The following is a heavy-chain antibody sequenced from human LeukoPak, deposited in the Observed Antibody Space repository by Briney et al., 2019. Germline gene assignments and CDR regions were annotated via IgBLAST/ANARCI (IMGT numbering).Heavy chain of an antibody. J-gene: IGHJ4*02. D-gene: IGHD3-3*01. Sequence: ASVKVSCKASGYTFTGYYMHWVRQAPGQGLEWMGWINPNSGGTNYAQKFQGRVTMTRDTSISTAYMELSRLRSDDTAVYYCARDHGGITIFGVTNPSDYWGQGTLVTVSS. V-gene: IGHV1-2*02. CDR3: ARDHGGITIFGVTNPSDY. CDR1: GYTFTGYY. CDR2: INPNSGGT.